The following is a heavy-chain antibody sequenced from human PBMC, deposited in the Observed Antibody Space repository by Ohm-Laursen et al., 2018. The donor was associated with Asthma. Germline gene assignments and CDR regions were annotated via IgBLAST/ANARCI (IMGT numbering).Heavy chain of an antibody. J-gene: IGHJ4*02. CDR2: IKPDGSEK. CDR1: GFTFSRSY. Sequence: SLRLSCAASGFTFSRSYMTWVRQAPGKGLESVAKIKPDGSEKYYVDSVKGRFTISRDNAKNSLYLQMNSLRPGDTGVYYCAYEAWWRFVKWGQGVLVTVSS. V-gene: IGHV3-7*01. D-gene: IGHD2-15*01. CDR3: AYEAWWRFVK.